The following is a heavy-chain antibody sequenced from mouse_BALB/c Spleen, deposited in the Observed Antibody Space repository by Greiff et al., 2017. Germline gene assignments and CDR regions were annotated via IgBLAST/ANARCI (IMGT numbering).Heavy chain of an antibody. Sequence: EVKLMESGGGLVQPGGSRKLSCAASGFTFSDYGMAWVRQAPGKGPEWVAFISNLAYSIYYADTVTGRFTISRENAKNTLYLEMSSLRSEDTAMYYCARDAGGYFDYWGQGTTRTVSS. D-gene: IGHD4-1*01. V-gene: IGHV5-15*02. J-gene: IGHJ2*01. CDR2: ISNLAYSI. CDR3: ARDAGGYFDY. CDR1: GFTFSDYG.